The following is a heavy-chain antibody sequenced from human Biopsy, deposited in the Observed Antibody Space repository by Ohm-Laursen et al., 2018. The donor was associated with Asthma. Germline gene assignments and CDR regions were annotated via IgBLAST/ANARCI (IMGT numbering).Heavy chain of an antibody. CDR3: ARDVDLRSDS. CDR1: TSGGYY. CDR2: IKEDGSEK. J-gene: IGHJ5*01. V-gene: IGHV3-7*05. D-gene: IGHD2-21*01. Sequence: TSGGYYWTWVRQAPGKGLEWVANIKEDGSEKNYVDSVKGRFTISRDNGKNSLYLQMNSLRAEDTAVYYCARDVDLRSDSWGQGTLVTVSS.